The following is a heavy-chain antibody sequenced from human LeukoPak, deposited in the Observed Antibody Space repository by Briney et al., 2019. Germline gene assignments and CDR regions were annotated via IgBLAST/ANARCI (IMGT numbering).Heavy chain of an antibody. CDR2: ISGSGGST. CDR3: AKGGIAVAGRRYFDY. Sequence: GGSLRLSCAASGFTFSSYAVSWVRQAPGKGLEWVSAISGSGGSTYYADSVKGRFTISRDNSKNTLYLQMNSLRAEDTAVYYCAKGGIAVAGRRYFDYWGQGTLVTVSS. D-gene: IGHD6-19*01. V-gene: IGHV3-23*01. CDR1: GFTFSSYA. J-gene: IGHJ4*02.